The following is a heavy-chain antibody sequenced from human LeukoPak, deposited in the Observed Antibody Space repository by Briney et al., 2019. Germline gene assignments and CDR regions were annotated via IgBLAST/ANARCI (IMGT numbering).Heavy chain of an antibody. J-gene: IGHJ6*03. Sequence: SETLSLACTVSGGSTSSGRYYWSWIRQPPGTGLEWIGYISYTGHTNSSPSLKSRVSISGATSKSQFSLKLSSVTAADTAVYYCARTYNLHGGFYMDVWGKGTTVIVS. CDR1: GGSTSSGRYY. CDR2: ISYTGHT. CDR3: ARTYNLHGGFYMDV. V-gene: IGHV4-31*03. D-gene: IGHD1-1*01.